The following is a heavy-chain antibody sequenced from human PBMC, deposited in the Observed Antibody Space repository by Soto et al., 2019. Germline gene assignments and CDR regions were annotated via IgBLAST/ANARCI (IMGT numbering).Heavy chain of an antibody. D-gene: IGHD3-16*01. CDR1: GGLFSSFA. Sequence: QEQLVQSGPEVKKPGSSVKVSCKDSGGLFSSFAISWVRQAPGQGLEWLGGIIPVFGTTNYAEKFQGRVTITADESTNTAYMELSSLRSGDTVMYYCARGGSPYVWFNEFWGQGTLVTVSS. CDR3: ARGGSPYVWFNEF. CDR2: IIPVFGTT. V-gene: IGHV1-69*01. J-gene: IGHJ4*02.